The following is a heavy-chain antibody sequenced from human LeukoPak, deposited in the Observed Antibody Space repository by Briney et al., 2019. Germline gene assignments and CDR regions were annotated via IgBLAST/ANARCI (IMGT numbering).Heavy chain of an antibody. CDR3: AREDCSGGSCYTGR. J-gene: IGHJ4*02. V-gene: IGHV3-21*01. CDR1: GFTFSSYS. CDR2: ITSSSSYI. D-gene: IGHD2-15*01. Sequence: GGSLRLSCAASGFTFSSYSMNWVRQAPGKGLEWVSSITSSSSYIYYADSVKGRFTISRDNAKNSLYLQMNSLRAEDTAVYYCAREDCSGGSCYTGRWGQGTLVIVSS.